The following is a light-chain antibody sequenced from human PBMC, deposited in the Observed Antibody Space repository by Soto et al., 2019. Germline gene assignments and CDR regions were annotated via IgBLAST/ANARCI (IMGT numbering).Light chain of an antibody. CDR1: SSDVGSYNL. CDR2: EVS. J-gene: IGLJ3*02. CDR3: CSYAGSSTSYWV. V-gene: IGLV2-23*02. Sequence: QSVLTQPASVSGSPGQSITISCTGTSSDVGSYNLVSWYQQHPGKAPKLMIYEVSKRPSGVSNRFSGSKSGNTASLTISGLQAEDEADYYCCSYAGSSTSYWVFGGGTKLTVL.